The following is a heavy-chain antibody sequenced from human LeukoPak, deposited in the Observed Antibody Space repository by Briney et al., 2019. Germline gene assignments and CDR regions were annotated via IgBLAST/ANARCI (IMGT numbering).Heavy chain of an antibody. D-gene: IGHD2-15*01. J-gene: IGHJ4*02. CDR1: GFTFSDYY. V-gene: IGHV3-11*01. CDR3: ARAGLGGHYIDY. Sequence: PGGSLRLSCAASGFTFSDYYMTWIRQAPGQGLEWISYVSGSDENKYYAGSVRGRFAISRDNAEKPLFLQMSNVRAEDTAVYYCARAGLGGHYIDYWGQGTLVTVSS. CDR2: VSGSDENK.